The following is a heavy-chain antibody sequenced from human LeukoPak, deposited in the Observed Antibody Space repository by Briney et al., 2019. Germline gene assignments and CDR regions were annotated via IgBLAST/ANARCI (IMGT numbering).Heavy chain of an antibody. V-gene: IGHV3-48*04. CDR1: GFPFSDYS. J-gene: IGHJ4*02. CDR3: ARDHNYAFDN. CDR2: IGISSGNT. D-gene: IGHD1-1*01. Sequence: GGSLRLSCTASGFPFSDYSMNWVRQAPGEGLEWISYIGISSGNTKYADSVRGRFTISADNAKNSLYLQMNSLRVEDTAVYYCARDHNYAFDNWGQGTLVSVSS.